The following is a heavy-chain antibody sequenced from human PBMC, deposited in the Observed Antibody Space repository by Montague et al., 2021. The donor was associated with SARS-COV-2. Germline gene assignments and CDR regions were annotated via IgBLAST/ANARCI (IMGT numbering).Heavy chain of an antibody. D-gene: IGHD6-19*01. Sequence: SKTLSLTSTLSGGSISSYYWSWIRQPPGKGLEWIGYIYYSGSTNYNPSLKSRVTISVDTSKNQFSLKLSSVTAADTAVYYRARGSGWMGNAFDIWGQGTMVTVSS. J-gene: IGHJ3*02. CDR2: IYYSGST. V-gene: IGHV4-59*01. CDR1: GGSISSYY. CDR3: ARGSGWMGNAFDI.